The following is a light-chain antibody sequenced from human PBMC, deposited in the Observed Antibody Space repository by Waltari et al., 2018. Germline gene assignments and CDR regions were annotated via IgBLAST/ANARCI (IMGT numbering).Light chain of an antibody. CDR1: QSVLYTSNNMNY. J-gene: IGKJ2*01. CDR2: WAS. V-gene: IGKV4-1*01. CDR3: QQYYGSPYT. Sequence: DIVMTQSPDSLAVSLGEGATISCKSSQSVLYTSNNMNYLAWYQQKPGQPPKLLIYWASTRESGVPDRFSGSGSGTDFTLTISSLQAEDVAVYYCQQYYGSPYTFGQGTKLEIK.